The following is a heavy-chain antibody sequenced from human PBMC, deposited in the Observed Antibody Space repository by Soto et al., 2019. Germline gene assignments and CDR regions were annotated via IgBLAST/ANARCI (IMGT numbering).Heavy chain of an antibody. V-gene: IGHV1-24*01. CDR3: ATDLFPDYADAWVTFRPADY. D-gene: IGHD3-16*02. J-gene: IGHJ4*02. CDR2: VDAEDAAA. Sequence: QVELVQSGGEVTKPGASVKVSCKVSGYTLTEMSMHWVRQAPGKGLGWMGVVDAEDAAASYAQNFQGRVTTTVDTSTDTAYMEVTSLRSEDTAVYYCATDLFPDYADAWVTFRPADYWGQGTQVTVSS. CDR1: GYTLTEMS.